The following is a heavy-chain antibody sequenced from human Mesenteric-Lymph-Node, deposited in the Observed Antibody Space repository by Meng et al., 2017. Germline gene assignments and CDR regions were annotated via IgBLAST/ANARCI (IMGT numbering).Heavy chain of an antibody. CDR2: MNPNSGNT. J-gene: IGHJ5*02. Sequence: ASVKVSCKASGYTFTSYDINWVRQATGQGLEWMGWMNPNSGNTGYAQKFQGRVTITRNTSISTAYMELSSLRSEDTAVYYCARDAAHSSGWPGWFDPWGQGTLVTVSS. D-gene: IGHD6-19*01. CDR3: ARDAAHSSGWPGWFDP. CDR1: GYTFTSYD. V-gene: IGHV1-8*03.